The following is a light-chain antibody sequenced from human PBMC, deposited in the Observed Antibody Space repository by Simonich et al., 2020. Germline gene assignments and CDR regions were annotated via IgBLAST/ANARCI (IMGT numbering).Light chain of an antibody. CDR3: SSYTSSSWV. CDR1: SSDVGGYNY. CDR2: DVS. J-gene: IGLJ3*02. Sequence: QSALTQPASVSGSPGQSITISCTGTSSDVGGYNYVSCYQQHPGKAPKLMIYDVSKRPSGVSNRFSGSKSGNTASLTISGLQAEDEADYYCSSYTSSSWVFGGGTKLTVL. V-gene: IGLV2-14*01.